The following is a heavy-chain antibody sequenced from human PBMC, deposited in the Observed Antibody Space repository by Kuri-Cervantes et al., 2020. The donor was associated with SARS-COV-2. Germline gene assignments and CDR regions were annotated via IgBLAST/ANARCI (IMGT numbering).Heavy chain of an antibody. Sequence: GESLKISCAASGFTFSSYAMHWVRQAPGKGLEWVAVISYDGSNKYYADSMKGRITISRDNAKNSLFLQMNSLRAEDTAVYYCARGPYSGGWDLDYWGQGTLVTGAS. CDR1: GFTFSSYA. CDR2: ISYDGSNK. CDR3: ARGPYSGGWDLDY. V-gene: IGHV3-30*14. J-gene: IGHJ4*02. D-gene: IGHD6-19*01.